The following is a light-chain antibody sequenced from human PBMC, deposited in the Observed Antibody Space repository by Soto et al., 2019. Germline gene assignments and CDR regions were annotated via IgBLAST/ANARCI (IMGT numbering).Light chain of an antibody. CDR3: CSYAGSYPWV. J-gene: IGLJ3*02. V-gene: IGLV2-11*01. CDR1: SSDVGGYNY. CDR2: DVS. Sequence: QSALTQPRSVSGSPGQSVTISCTGTSSDVGGYNYVSWYQQHPGKPPKLMICDVSKRPSGVPDRFSGSKSGNAASLTISGLQAEDEADYYCCSYAGSYPWVFGGGTKLTVL.